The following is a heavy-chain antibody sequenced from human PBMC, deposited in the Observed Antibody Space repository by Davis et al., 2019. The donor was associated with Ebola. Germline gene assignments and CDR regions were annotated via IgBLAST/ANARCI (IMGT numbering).Heavy chain of an antibody. CDR2: IFHSGTT. CDR3: ARLHGDYRYFDL. Sequence: SETLSLTCSVSGGAITSGTSYWGWIRQPPGKGLEWIGNIFHSGTTYYNPSLNSRVTLSVDMSKSQFSLKVISVTAADTAVYYCARLHGDYRYFDLWGRGTLVTVSS. J-gene: IGHJ2*01. CDR1: GGAITSGTSY. V-gene: IGHV4-39*07. D-gene: IGHD4-17*01.